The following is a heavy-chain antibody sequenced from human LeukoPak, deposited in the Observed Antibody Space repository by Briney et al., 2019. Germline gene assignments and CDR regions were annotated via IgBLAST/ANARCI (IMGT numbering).Heavy chain of an antibody. J-gene: IGHJ5*02. CDR1: GGSISSYY. CDR3: ASHYYDSNGYYYEGWFDP. D-gene: IGHD3-22*01. V-gene: IGHV4-4*09. Sequence: SETLSLTCTVSGGSISSYYWSWIRQPPGKGLEWIGYIYTSGSTNYNPSLKSRVTISVDTSKNQFSLKLSSVTAADTAVYYCASHYYDSNGYYYEGWFDPWGQGTLVTVSS. CDR2: IYTSGST.